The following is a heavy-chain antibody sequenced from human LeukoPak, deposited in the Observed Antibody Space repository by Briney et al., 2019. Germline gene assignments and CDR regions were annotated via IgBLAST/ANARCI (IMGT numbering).Heavy chain of an antibody. Sequence: ASVKVSCKASGGTFSSYAISWVRQAPGQGLEWMGRIIPIFGTAKYAQKFQGRVTITTDESTSTDYMELSSLRSEDTAVYYCARDTATIYGDSDPNWFDPWGQGTLVTVSS. J-gene: IGHJ5*02. V-gene: IGHV1-69*05. CDR2: IIPIFGTA. D-gene: IGHD4-17*01. CDR3: ARDTATIYGDSDPNWFDP. CDR1: GGTFSSYA.